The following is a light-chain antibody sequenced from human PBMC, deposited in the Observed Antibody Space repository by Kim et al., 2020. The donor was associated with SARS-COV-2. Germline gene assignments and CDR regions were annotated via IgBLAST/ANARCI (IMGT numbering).Light chain of an antibody. CDR3: GTWEVSLDSEKV. J-gene: IGLJ2*01. V-gene: IGLV1-51*01. CDR1: SSNIGSNY. CDR2: DNN. Sequence: QAVLTQPPSVSAAPGQKVTISCSGSSSNIGSNYVSWYQHLPGEAPKLLIYDNNKRPSGIPDRFSGSKSGTSATLGITGLQTGDEAVYYCGTWEVSLDSEKVFGGGTQLTVL.